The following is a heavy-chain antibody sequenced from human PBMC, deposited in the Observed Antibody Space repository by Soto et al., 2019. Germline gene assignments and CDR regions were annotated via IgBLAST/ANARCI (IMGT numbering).Heavy chain of an antibody. Sequence: VKVSCKASGFTFTSSAMQWVRQARGQRLEWIGWIVVGSGNTNYAQKFQERVTITRDMSTSTAYMELSSLRSEDTAVYYCAADLGCSSTSCPYYYYYMDVWGKGTTVTVSS. CDR3: AADLGCSSTSCPYYYYYMDV. CDR1: GFTFTSSA. D-gene: IGHD2-2*01. V-gene: IGHV1-58*02. CDR2: IVVGSGNT. J-gene: IGHJ6*03.